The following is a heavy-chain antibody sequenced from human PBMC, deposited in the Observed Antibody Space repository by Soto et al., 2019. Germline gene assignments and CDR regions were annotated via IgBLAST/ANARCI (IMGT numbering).Heavy chain of an antibody. V-gene: IGHV1-18*01. CDR2: ISAHNGNT. Sequence: QVHLVQSGAEVKKPGASVKVSCKGSGYAFTTYGITWVRQAPGQGLEWMGWISAHNGNTNYAQKLQARVTVTRDTSTTTAYMELSTLRSDDTAVYYCARGRYWDYWGQGALVTFSS. D-gene: IGHD2-8*02. CDR3: ARGRYWDY. J-gene: IGHJ4*02. CDR1: GYAFTTYG.